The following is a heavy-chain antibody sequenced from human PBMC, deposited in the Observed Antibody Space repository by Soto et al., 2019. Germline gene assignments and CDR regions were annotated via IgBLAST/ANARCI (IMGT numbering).Heavy chain of an antibody. D-gene: IGHD3-3*01. CDR3: ARDDNYNTSGIDS. CDR2: IHYRGTT. CDR1: GGSINSGDYY. Sequence: QVQLRESGPGLVKPSETLSLTCTVSGGSINSGDYYWSWIRQPPGKGLEWIGYIHYRGTTYYNPSLTSRATISVDTSTDQFSLRLSSVTAAVTAVYYCARDDNYNTSGIDSWGQGTLVTVSS. V-gene: IGHV4-30-4*01. J-gene: IGHJ4*02.